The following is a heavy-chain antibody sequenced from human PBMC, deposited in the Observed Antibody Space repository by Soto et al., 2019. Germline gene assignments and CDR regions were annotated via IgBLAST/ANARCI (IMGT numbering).Heavy chain of an antibody. D-gene: IGHD6-13*01. Sequence: GGSLRLSCAASGFTFSDYYMNWIRQAPGKGLEWVSYISSSGSTIYYADSVKGRFTISRDNGKNSLYLQMNSLRADDTAVYYCAKGAAAGFYYYYGMDVWGQGXTVTVSS. J-gene: IGHJ6*02. CDR1: GFTFSDYY. CDR2: ISSSGSTI. V-gene: IGHV3-11*01. CDR3: AKGAAAGFYYYYGMDV.